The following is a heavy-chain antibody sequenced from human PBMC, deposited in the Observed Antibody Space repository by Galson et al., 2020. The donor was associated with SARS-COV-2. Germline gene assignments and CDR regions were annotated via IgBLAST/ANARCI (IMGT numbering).Heavy chain of an antibody. Sequence: GGSLRLSCVASGFTFSTFWMLWVRQAPGKGLVWVSRINSDGSSTFYADSVKGRFTMSRDNAKNTMYLQMNSLRAEDTAVYYCARAQRDSNAFIGYWGQGTLVTVSS. CDR1: GFTFSTFW. D-gene: IGHD3-16*01. CDR3: ARAQRDSNAFIGY. V-gene: IGHV3-74*01. J-gene: IGHJ4*02. CDR2: INSDGSST.